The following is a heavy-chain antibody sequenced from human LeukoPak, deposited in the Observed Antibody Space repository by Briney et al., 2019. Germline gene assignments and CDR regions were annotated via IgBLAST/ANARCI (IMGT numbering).Heavy chain of an antibody. CDR1: GFMFDDYA. J-gene: IGHJ6*03. CDR2: ISWNSGSL. CDR3: AKDTRTSPGYIDV. D-gene: IGHD1/OR15-1a*01. V-gene: IGHV3-9*01. Sequence: PGGSLRLSCAASGFMFDDYAMHWVRQAPGKGLEWVSGISWNSGSLDYADSVKGRFTISRDNAKNSLYLQLISLRAEDTALYYCAKDTRTSPGYIDVWGKGTTVTVSS.